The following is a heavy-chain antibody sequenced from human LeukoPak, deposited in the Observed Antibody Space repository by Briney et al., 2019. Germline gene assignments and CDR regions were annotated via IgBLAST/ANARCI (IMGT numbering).Heavy chain of an antibody. J-gene: IGHJ3*01. Sequence: PGGSLRLSCAASGFTLSSYVMHWVRQAPGKGLEWVATVWYDGADKYYADSVQGRFTISRDNSGNTVNLQVNGLRVEDTAIYYCAKDNWGGAFDFWGQGTMVTVSS. CDR1: GFTLSSYV. CDR3: AKDNWGGAFDF. CDR2: VWYDGADK. V-gene: IGHV3-30*02. D-gene: IGHD7-27*01.